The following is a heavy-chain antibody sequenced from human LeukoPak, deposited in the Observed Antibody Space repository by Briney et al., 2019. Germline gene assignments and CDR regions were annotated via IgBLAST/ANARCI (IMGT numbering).Heavy chain of an antibody. Sequence: SETLSLTCTVSDDSITIYYWSWIRQPAGKGLEWIGRIHTSGSTNYSPSLKSRVTMSVDTSKNQFSLKLSSVTAADTAVYYCARDRYYYDSSARYFDYWGQGTLVAVSS. V-gene: IGHV4-4*07. D-gene: IGHD3-22*01. CDR1: DDSITIYY. CDR2: IHTSGST. J-gene: IGHJ4*02. CDR3: ARDRYYYDSSARYFDY.